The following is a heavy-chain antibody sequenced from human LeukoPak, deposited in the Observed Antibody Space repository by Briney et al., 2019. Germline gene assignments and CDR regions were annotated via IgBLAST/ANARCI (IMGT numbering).Heavy chain of an antibody. D-gene: IGHD1-26*01. CDR2: ISGSGGST. J-gene: IGHJ4*02. V-gene: IGHV3-23*01. Sequence: GGSLRLSCAASGFTFSNAWMSWVRQAPGKGLEWVSAISGSGGSTYYADSVKGRFTISRDNSKNTLYLQVNSLRAEDTAVYYCARVGPTYYFDYWGQGTLVTVSS. CDR3: ARVGPTYYFDY. CDR1: GFTFSNAW.